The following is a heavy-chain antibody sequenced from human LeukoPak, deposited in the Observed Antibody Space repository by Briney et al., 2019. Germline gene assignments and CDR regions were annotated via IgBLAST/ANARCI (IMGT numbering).Heavy chain of an antibody. V-gene: IGHV4-59*01. Sequence: SEPLSLTCTVSGGSISSYYWSWIRQPPGKGLEWIGYIYYSGSTNYNPSLKSRVTISVDTSKNRFSLKLRSVTAADTAVYYCARTTTVRGTYYMDVWGKGTTVTVSS. J-gene: IGHJ6*03. CDR1: GGSISSYY. D-gene: IGHD3-10*01. CDR3: ARTTTVRGTYYMDV. CDR2: IYYSGST.